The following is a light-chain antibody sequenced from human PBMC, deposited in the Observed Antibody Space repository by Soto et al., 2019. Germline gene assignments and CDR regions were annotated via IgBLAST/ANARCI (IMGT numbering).Light chain of an antibody. J-gene: IGKJ1*01. V-gene: IGKV1-5*03. CDR2: KVS. Sequence: DVQMTPSPSTLSASVGDRVTITCRASQSISAWLAWYQQKPGKPPKLLINKVSSLQTGVPSRFSGSGSGTEFSLTISSLQPDDFATYYCHQYDSFCTFGQGTKVE. CDR1: QSISAW. CDR3: HQYDSFCT.